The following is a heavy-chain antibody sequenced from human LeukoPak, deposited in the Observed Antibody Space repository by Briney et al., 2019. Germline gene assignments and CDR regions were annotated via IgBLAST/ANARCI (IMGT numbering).Heavy chain of an antibody. CDR2: ISGSGDNT. CDR3: AKGGHSSSSSGSDY. V-gene: IGHV3-23*01. Sequence: PGGSLRLSCAASGFTFNNYALSWVRRAPGKGLEWVSGISGSGDNTYYADSVKGRFTISRDNSKNTLYLQMNSLRAEDTAVYYCAKGGHSSSSSGSDYWGQGTLVTVSS. CDR1: GFTFNNYA. D-gene: IGHD6-6*01. J-gene: IGHJ4*02.